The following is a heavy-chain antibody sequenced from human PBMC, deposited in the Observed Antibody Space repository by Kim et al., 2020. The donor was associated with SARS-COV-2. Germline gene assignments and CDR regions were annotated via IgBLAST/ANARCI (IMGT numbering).Heavy chain of an antibody. CDR2: IYHSGST. D-gene: IGHD6-19*01. Sequence: SETLSLTCAVSGGSISSSNWWSWVRQPPGKGLEWIGEIYHSGSTNYNPSLKSRVTISVDTSKNQFSLKLSSVTAADTAVYYCARKRIAVAVPYFDYWGQGTLLTVSS. CDR1: GGSISSSNW. J-gene: IGHJ4*02. V-gene: IGHV4-4*02. CDR3: ARKRIAVAVPYFDY.